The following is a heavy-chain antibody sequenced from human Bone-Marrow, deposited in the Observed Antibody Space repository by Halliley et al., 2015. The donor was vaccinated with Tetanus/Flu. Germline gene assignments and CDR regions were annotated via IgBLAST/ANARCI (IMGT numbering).Heavy chain of an antibody. Sequence: LRLSCTISGGSLSSGTYDWGWIRQPPGKGLEWIGTFYYSGSTYYNPSLRSRVTIFVDTSKNQFSLKLSSVTAADRAVYYCARGLIMDVWGQGPTVSVSS. CDR3: ARGLIMDV. CDR2: FYYSGST. CDR1: GGSLSSGTYD. J-gene: IGHJ6*02. V-gene: IGHV4-39*01.